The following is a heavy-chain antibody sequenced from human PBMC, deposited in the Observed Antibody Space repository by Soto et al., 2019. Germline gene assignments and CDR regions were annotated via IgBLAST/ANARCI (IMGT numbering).Heavy chain of an antibody. D-gene: IGHD2-2*01. CDR3: AKGSSSTQYLNYYFYHMDV. Sequence: LLESGGGLVQPGGSLRLPCAASGLTFPSYAMNWVRQAPGKGLECVLAIGGSGAKTYNADSVKGRFTISRDNSKNTVYLQMNSLRAEDTAVYYCAKGSSSTQYLNYYFYHMDVWGKGTTVSVSS. V-gene: IGHV3-23*01. J-gene: IGHJ6*03. CDR1: GLTFPSYA. CDR2: IGGSGAKT.